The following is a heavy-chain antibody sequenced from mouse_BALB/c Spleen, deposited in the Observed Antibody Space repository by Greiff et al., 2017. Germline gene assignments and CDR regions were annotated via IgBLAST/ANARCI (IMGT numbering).Heavy chain of an antibody. V-gene: IGHV1-87*01. CDR1: GYTFTSYW. Sequence: QVQLKESGAELARPGASVKLSCKASGYTFTSYWMQWVKQRPGQGLEWIGAIYPGDGDTRYTQKFKGKATLTADKSSSTAYMQLSSLASEDSAVYYCAREGAWFAYWGQGTLVTVSA. J-gene: IGHJ3*01. CDR3: AREGAWFAY. CDR2: IYPGDGDT.